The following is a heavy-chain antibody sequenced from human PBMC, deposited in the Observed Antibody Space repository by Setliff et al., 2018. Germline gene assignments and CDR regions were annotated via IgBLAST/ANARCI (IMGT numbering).Heavy chain of an antibody. CDR1: GDPFNAYG. CDR3: AKGGGRYHSDS. D-gene: IGHD1-1*01. Sequence: SVKVSCKASGDPFNAYGVSWVRQAPGQGLEWMGAIIPVLGMTDYAQKFQGRLTITADQSTTTVYMELSSLRFDDTAVYYCAKGGGRYHSDSWGQGILVTSPQ. J-gene: IGHJ4*02. V-gene: IGHV1-69*10. CDR2: IIPVLGMT.